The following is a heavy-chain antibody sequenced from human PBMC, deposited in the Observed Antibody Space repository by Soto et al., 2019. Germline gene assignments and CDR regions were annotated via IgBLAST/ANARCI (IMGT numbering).Heavy chain of an antibody. CDR1: GYSFTSYW. J-gene: IGHJ4*02. CDR2: IDPSDSYT. V-gene: IGHV5-10-1*01. Sequence: AESLKISCKGSGYSFTSYWISWVRQMPGKGLEWMGRIDPSDSYTNYSPSFQGHVTISADKSISTAYLQWSSLKASDTAMYYCARLGSIAARPDYWGQGTLVTVSS. D-gene: IGHD6-6*01. CDR3: ARLGSIAARPDY.